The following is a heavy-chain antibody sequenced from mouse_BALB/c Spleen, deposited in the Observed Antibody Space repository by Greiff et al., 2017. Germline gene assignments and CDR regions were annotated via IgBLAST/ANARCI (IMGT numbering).Heavy chain of an antibody. J-gene: IGHJ3*01. CDR1: GFSLTSYG. V-gene: IGHV2-2*02. CDR3: ARSFYYDYDVFAY. CDR2: IWSGGST. Sequence: VKLVESGPGLVQPSQSLSITCTVSGFSLTSYGVHWVRQSPGKGLEWLGVIWSGGSTDYNAAFISRLSISKDNSKSQVFFKMNSLQANDTAIYYCARSFYYDYDVFAYWGQGTLVTVSA. D-gene: IGHD2-4*01.